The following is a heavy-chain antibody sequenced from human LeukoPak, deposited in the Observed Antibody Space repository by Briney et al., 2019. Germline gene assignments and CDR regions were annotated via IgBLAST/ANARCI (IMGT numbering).Heavy chain of an antibody. J-gene: IGHJ5*02. V-gene: IGHV4-34*01. D-gene: IGHD3-22*01. CDR1: GGSFSGYY. Sequence: SETLSLTCAVYGGSFSGYYWSWIRQPPGKGLEWIGEINHSGSTNYNPSLKSRVTISVDTSKNQFSLKLSSVTAADTAVYYYARGREIVVVIKRFKWFDPWGQGTLVTVSS. CDR3: ARGREIVVVIKRFKWFDP. CDR2: INHSGST.